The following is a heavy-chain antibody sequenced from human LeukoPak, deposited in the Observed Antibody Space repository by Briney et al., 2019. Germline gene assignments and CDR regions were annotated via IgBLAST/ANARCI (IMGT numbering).Heavy chain of an antibody. J-gene: IGHJ4*02. V-gene: IGHV1-2*02. D-gene: IGHD2-15*01. Sequence: ASVKVSCKASGYTFTGYYMHWVRQAPGQGLEWMGWINPNSGGTNYAQEFQGRVTMTRDTSISTAYMELSRLRSDDTAVYYCARSSRRVVAACDYWGQGTLVTVSS. CDR1: GYTFTGYY. CDR3: ARSSRRVVAACDY. CDR2: INPNSGGT.